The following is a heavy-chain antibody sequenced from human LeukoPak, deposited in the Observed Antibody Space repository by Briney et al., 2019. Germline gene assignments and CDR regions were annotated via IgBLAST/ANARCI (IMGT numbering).Heavy chain of an antibody. J-gene: IGHJ3*02. Sequence: PGGSLRLSCAASGFIVSRKYMSWVRQAPGKGLEWVSVIYSGGSADYADSVKGRFTISRDNSKNTLHLQMKSLRAEDTAVYYCAKMSNYYNSLGYYASDIWGQGTMVTVSS. D-gene: IGHD3-22*01. V-gene: IGHV3-66*01. CDR1: GFIVSRKY. CDR2: IYSGGSA. CDR3: AKMSNYYNSLGYYASDI.